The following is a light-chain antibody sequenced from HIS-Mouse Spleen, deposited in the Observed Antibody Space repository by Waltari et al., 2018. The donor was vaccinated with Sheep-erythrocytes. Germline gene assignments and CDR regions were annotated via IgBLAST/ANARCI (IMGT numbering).Light chain of an antibody. J-gene: IGLJ2*01. CDR1: ALPKKY. CDR3: YSTDSSGNHSV. CDR2: EDS. V-gene: IGLV3-10*01. Sequence: SYELTQSPSVSVSPGQTARITCPGDALPKKYAYWYQQKSGQAPVLVIYEDSKRPSGIPERFSGSSSGTMATLTISGAQVEDEADYYCYSTDSSGNHSVFGGGTKLTAL.